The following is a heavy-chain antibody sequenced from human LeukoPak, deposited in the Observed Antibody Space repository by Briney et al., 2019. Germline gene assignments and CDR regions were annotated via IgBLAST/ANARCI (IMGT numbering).Heavy chain of an antibody. V-gene: IGHV3-33*01. CDR1: GFTFSNYA. CDR2: ISYDGSNK. CDR3: ASDQDQWLRY. D-gene: IGHD5-12*01. J-gene: IGHJ4*02. Sequence: QSGGSLRLSCAASGFTFSNYAMHWVRKAPGKGLERVAVISYDGSNKYYADSVKARFTISRDISENTLYLQMNSLRAEDTAVYFCASDQDQWLRYWGQGTLVTVSS.